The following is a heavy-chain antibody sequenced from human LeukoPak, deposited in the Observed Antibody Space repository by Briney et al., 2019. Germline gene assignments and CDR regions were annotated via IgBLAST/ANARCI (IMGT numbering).Heavy chain of an antibody. D-gene: IGHD5-12*01. Sequence: GGSLRLSCAASGFTFSSYEMNWVRQAPGKGLEWVSYISTSGNNIHYADSVKGRFTISRDNARNSLYLQMDSLRVEDTAVYYCARSLHIVATNDAFDIWGQGTMVIVPS. CDR1: GFTFSSYE. CDR2: ISTSGNNI. V-gene: IGHV3-48*03. J-gene: IGHJ3*02. CDR3: ARSLHIVATNDAFDI.